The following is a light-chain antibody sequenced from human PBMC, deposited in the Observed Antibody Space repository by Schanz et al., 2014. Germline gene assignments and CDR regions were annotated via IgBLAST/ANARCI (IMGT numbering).Light chain of an antibody. Sequence: QAVVTQEPSLTVSPGGTVTLTCGSSTGVVMNGHYPYWFQKRPGQAPTTLISDTRNTYSWTPARFLGSLLGGKAALTLSGAQPEDEAIYYCLVSYTSGPIFGGGTKLTVL. CDR1: TGVVMNGHY. V-gene: IGLV7-46*01. CDR2: DTR. CDR3: LVSYTSGPI. J-gene: IGLJ2*01.